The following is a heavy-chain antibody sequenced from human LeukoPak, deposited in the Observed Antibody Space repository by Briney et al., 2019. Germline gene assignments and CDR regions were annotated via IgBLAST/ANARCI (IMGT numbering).Heavy chain of an antibody. CDR2: IYHGGST. CDR1: GYSITSGYY. D-gene: IGHD3-16*01. V-gene: IGHV4-38-2*02. Sequence: SETLSLTCTVSGYSITSGYYWAWIRQPPGKGLEWIGSIYHGGSTYYNPSLKTRVTISVDTSNNHFSLKLSSVTAADTAVYYRARDVVSGGYIDYWGQGTLVTVSS. J-gene: IGHJ4*02. CDR3: ARDVVSGGYIDY.